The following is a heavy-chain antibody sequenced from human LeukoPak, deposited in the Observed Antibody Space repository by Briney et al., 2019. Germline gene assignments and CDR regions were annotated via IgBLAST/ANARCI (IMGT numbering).Heavy chain of an antibody. J-gene: IGHJ6*02. CDR2: IYYSGST. V-gene: IGHV4-59*08. CDR3: ARFGYCSSTSCYTREGYYCYGMDV. D-gene: IGHD2-2*02. Sequence: SETLSLTRTVSGGSISSYYWSWIRQPPGKGLEWIGYIYYSGSTNYNPSLKSRVTISVDTSKNQFSLKLSSVTAADTAVYYCARFGYCSSTSCYTREGYYCYGMDVWGQGTTVTVSS. CDR1: GGSISSYY.